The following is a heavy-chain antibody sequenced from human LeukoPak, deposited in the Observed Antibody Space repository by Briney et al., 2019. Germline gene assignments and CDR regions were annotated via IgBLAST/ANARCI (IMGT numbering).Heavy chain of an antibody. CDR2: ISSSSSTI. D-gene: IGHD2-8*01. CDR3: ASLEWAHAFDI. CDR1: GFTFSSYS. J-gene: IGHJ3*02. V-gene: IGHV3-48*01. Sequence: PGGSLRLSCAASGFTFSSYSMNWVRQAPGKGLEWVSYISSSSSTIYYADSVKGRFTISRDNAKNSLYLQMNSLRAEDTAVYYCASLEWAHAFDIWGQGTMVTVSS.